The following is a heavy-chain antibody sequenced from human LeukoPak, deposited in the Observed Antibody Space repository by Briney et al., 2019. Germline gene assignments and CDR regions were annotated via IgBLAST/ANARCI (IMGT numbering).Heavy chain of an antibody. J-gene: IGHJ2*01. Sequence: SETLSLTCAVYGGSFSGYYWSWVRQPAGKGLEWVVRFLPCARLIPTPSPKSRFTMSIDTSKKQSSLRLSSVTAADTAMYYCAREDWDTATRDWSFDLWGRGTLVTVSS. D-gene: IGHD5-18*01. CDR2: FLPCARL. V-gene: IGHV4-4*07. CDR1: GGSFSGYY. CDR3: AREDWDTATRDWSFDL.